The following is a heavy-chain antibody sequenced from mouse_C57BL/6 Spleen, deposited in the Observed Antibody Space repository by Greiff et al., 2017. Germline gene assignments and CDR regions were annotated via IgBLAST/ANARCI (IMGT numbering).Heavy chain of an antibody. J-gene: IGHJ4*01. CDR2: IHPSDSDT. D-gene: IGHD1-2*01. CDR3: ATLYGQYYYARDY. Sequence: QVQLQQPGAELVKPGASVKVSCKASGYTFTSYWMHWVKQRPGQGLEWIVRIHPSDSDTNYNQKFKGKATLTVDKSSSTAYMQLSSLTSEDSAVYYCATLYGQYYYARDYWGQGTSVTVSS. V-gene: IGHV1-74*01. CDR1: GYTFTSYW.